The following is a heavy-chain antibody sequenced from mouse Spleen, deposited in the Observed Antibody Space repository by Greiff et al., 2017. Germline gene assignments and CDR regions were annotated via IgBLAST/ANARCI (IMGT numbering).Heavy chain of an antibody. D-gene: IGHD1-1*01. CDR3: TTDPTVVARWYFDV. CDR1: GFNIKDYY. CDR2: IDPEDGDT. V-gene: IGHV14-1*01. J-gene: IGHJ1*01. Sequence: EVKLVESGAELVRPGASVKLSCTASGFNIKDYYMHWVKQRPEQGLEWIGRIDPEDGDTEYAPKFQGKATMTADTSSNTAYLQLSSLTSEDTAVYYCTTDPTVVARWYFDVWGAGTTVTVSS.